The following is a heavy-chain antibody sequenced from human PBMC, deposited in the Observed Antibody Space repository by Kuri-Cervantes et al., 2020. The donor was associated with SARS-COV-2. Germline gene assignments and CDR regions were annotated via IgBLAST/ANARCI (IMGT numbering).Heavy chain of an antibody. CDR3: ARASGAFGVVIGLGWFDP. CDR1: GCTFSSYA. Sequence: SSVNVSCQASGCTFSSYAISWVRQAPGQGLEWMGGIIPIFGTANYAQKFQGRVTITADESTSTAYMELSSLRSEDTAVYYCARASGAFGVVIGLGWFDPWGQGTLVTVSS. D-gene: IGHD3-3*01. CDR2: IIPIFGTA. V-gene: IGHV1-69*13. J-gene: IGHJ5*02.